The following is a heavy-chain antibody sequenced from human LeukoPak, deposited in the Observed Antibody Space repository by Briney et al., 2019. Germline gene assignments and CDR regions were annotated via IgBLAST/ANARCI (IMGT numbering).Heavy chain of an antibody. CDR1: GFTFSRYA. D-gene: IGHD1-26*01. Sequence: PGGSLRLSCAASGFTFSRYALHWVRQAPGKGLEWVAVISFDATKAYYADAVKGRFSISRDNSNSTLFLRMNSLRENDTAVYHCARGRGATKKYWGQGTLVTVSS. J-gene: IGHJ4*02. CDR2: ISFDATKA. CDR3: ARGRGATKKY. V-gene: IGHV3-30*04.